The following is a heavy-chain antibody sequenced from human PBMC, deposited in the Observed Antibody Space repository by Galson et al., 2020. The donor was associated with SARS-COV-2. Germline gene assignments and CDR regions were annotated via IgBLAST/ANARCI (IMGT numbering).Heavy chain of an antibody. V-gene: IGHV3-21*01. CDR3: ARTGTPHYYYSYYMDV. CDR2: VTTSSTYL. CDR1: GFTFSSYT. Sequence: GGSLRLSCAASGFTFSSYTMNWVRQVPGKGLEWVSSVTTSSTYLNYADSVKGRFTISRDNAKNSLYLQMSSLTAGDTAVYFCARTGTPHYYYSYYMDVWGKGTTVTGSS. J-gene: IGHJ6*03. D-gene: IGHD1-1*01.